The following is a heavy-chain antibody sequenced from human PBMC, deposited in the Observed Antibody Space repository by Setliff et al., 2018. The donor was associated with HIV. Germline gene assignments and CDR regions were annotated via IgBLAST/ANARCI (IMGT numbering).Heavy chain of an antibody. J-gene: IGHJ5*02. CDR3: ARGGRSLAAQTWFDP. CDR1: GGSFSGYY. CDR2: INHSGST. D-gene: IGHD6-6*01. Sequence: SETLSLTCAVYGGSFSGYYWSWIRQPPGKGLEWIGEINHSGSTNYNPSLKSRVTISLDTSKNQFSLKLSSVTAADTAVYYCARGGRSLAAQTWFDPWGQGTLVTVSS. V-gene: IGHV4-34*01.